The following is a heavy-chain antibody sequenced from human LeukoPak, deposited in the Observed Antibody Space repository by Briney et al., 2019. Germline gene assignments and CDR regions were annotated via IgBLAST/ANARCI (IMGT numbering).Heavy chain of an antibody. V-gene: IGHV3-30*18. CDR1: GFTFSSYG. J-gene: IGHJ4*02. D-gene: IGHD3-16*01. Sequence: PGRSLRLSCAASGFTFSSYGMHWVRQAPGKGLEWVAVISYDGSNKYYADSVKGRFTISRDNSKNTLYLQMNSLGAEDTAVYYCAKDGRYYFDYWGQGTLVTVSS. CDR2: ISYDGSNK. CDR3: AKDGRYYFDY.